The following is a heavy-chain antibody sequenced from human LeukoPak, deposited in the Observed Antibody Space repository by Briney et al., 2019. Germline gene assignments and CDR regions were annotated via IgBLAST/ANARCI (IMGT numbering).Heavy chain of an antibody. Sequence: GGSLRLSCAASGFTFSSYDMSWVRQAPGKGLEWVSVISGGGKSRYYAESVKGRFTISRDNSKSTLYLQMNSLRAEDTAVYYCARDLTTVTFDYWGQGTLVTVSS. V-gene: IGHV3-23*01. D-gene: IGHD4-11*01. CDR3: ARDLTTVTFDY. J-gene: IGHJ4*02. CDR1: GFTFSSYD. CDR2: ISGGGKSR.